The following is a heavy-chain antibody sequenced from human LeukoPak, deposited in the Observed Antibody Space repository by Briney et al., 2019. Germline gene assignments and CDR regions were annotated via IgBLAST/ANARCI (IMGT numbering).Heavy chain of an antibody. Sequence: GESLKISCKGSGYSFTSYRIGWVRQMPGKGLEWMGIIYPGDSDTRYSPSFQGQVTISADKSISTAYLQWSSLKASDTAMYYCASNLEGIAAAGSHFDYWGQGTLVTVSS. CDR2: IYPGDSDT. J-gene: IGHJ4*02. CDR3: ASNLEGIAAAGSHFDY. D-gene: IGHD6-13*01. V-gene: IGHV5-51*01. CDR1: GYSFTSYR.